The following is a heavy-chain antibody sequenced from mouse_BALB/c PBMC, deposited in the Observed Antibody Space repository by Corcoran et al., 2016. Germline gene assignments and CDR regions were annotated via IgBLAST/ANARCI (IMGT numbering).Heavy chain of an antibody. D-gene: IGHD2-3*01. Sequence: EVQLQQSGPELVKPGASVKMSCKASGYTFTSYVMHWVKQKPGQGLEWIGYINPYNDGTKYNEKFKGKATLTSDKSSSTAYMELSSLTSEDSAVDYCARGIDDGYYVGYFDVWGAGTTVTVSS. CDR2: INPYNDGT. CDR3: ARGIDDGYYVGYFDV. J-gene: IGHJ1*01. CDR1: GYTFTSYV. V-gene: IGHV1S136*01.